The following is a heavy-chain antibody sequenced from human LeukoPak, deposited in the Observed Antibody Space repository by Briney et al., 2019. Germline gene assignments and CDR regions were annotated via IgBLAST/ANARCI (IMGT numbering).Heavy chain of an antibody. CDR1: GYTFTSYA. Sequence: ASVKVSCKASGYTFTSYAMNWVRQAPGQGLEWMGWINTDTGNPTYAQGFTGRFVFSLDTSVSTAYLQISSLKAEDTAVYYCARGYCTNGVCYRAPSDYWGQGTLVTVSS. CDR2: INTDTGNP. V-gene: IGHV7-4-1*02. D-gene: IGHD2-8*01. CDR3: ARGYCTNGVCYRAPSDY. J-gene: IGHJ4*02.